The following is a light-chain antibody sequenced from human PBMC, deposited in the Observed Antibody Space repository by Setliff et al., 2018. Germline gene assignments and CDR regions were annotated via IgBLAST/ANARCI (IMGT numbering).Light chain of an antibody. V-gene: IGLV1-40*01. CDR1: SSNIGTGYD. J-gene: IGLJ1*01. CDR3: QSYDSSLSAYG. Sequence: QSVLTQPPSVSGAPGQRVTISCAGRSSNIGTGYDVHWYQQLPGTAPKLLIYGNNIRPSGVPDRFSGSQSGTSASLAITGLHSEDEADYYCQSYDSSLSAYGFGTGTKVTVL. CDR2: GNN.